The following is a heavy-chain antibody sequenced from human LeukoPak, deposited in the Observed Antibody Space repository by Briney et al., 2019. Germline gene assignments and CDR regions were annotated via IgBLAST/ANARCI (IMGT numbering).Heavy chain of an antibody. CDR2: IYTSGST. J-gene: IGHJ2*01. Sequence: SETLSLTCTVSGGSISSYYWSWIRQPAGKGLEWIGRIYTSGSTNYNPSLKSRVTISVDKSKNQFSLKLSSVTAADTAVYYCARDRPYGAYWYFDLWGRGTLVTVSS. V-gene: IGHV4-4*07. D-gene: IGHD4-17*01. CDR1: GGSISSYY. CDR3: ARDRPYGAYWYFDL.